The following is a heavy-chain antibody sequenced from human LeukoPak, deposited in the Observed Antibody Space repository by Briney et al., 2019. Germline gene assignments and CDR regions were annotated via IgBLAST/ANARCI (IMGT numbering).Heavy chain of an antibody. D-gene: IGHD5-12*01. Sequence: SVKVSCKASGGTFSSHAISWVRQAPGQGLEWVGGIIPIFGTTNYAQKFQGRVTITTDESTSTGYMELRSLRSDDTAVYYCARGDSGYDFGFDNWGQGTLVTVSS. CDR1: GGTFSSHA. J-gene: IGHJ4*02. V-gene: IGHV1-69*05. CDR2: IIPIFGTT. CDR3: ARGDSGYDFGFDN.